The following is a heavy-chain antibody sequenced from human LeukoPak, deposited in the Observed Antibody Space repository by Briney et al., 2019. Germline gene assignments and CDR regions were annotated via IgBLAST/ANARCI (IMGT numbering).Heavy chain of an antibody. V-gene: IGHV3-23*01. CDR3: AKGVCGSIACHLDY. CDR2: ISETGDKT. Sequence: GGSLRLSCAASGFSFSSYAVSWVRQAPGKGLEWVSIISETGDKTYYADSVEGRFTISRDNSKNTLYLQLNSLRAEDTAAFYCAKGVCGSIACHLDYWGQGTLVTVSS. CDR1: GFSFSSYA. J-gene: IGHJ4*02. D-gene: IGHD2-2*01.